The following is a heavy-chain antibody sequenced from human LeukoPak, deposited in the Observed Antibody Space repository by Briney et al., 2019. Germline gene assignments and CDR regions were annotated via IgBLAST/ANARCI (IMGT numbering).Heavy chain of an antibody. V-gene: IGHV4-38-2*02. Sequence: PSETLSLTCTVSGYSISSGYYWGWIRQPPGKGLEWTGSINHSGSTNYNPSLKSRVTISVDTSKNQFSLKLSSVTAADTAVYYCARGVINYGDYVQHYYYYYYYMDVWGKGTTVTVSS. CDR2: INHSGST. CDR3: ARGVINYGDYVQHYYYYYYYMDV. D-gene: IGHD4-17*01. CDR1: GYSISSGYY. J-gene: IGHJ6*03.